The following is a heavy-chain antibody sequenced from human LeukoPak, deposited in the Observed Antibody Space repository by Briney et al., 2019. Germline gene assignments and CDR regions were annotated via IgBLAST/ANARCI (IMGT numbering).Heavy chain of an antibody. V-gene: IGHV3-11*04. CDR2: IRSSGNTI. J-gene: IGHJ4*02. CDR3: ARDVLREGSSYN. Sequence: GGSLRLSCAASGFTFSDYSMSWIRQAPGKGLEWVSYIRSSGNTIYYADSVKGRFTISRDNSKNTLDLQMSSLRAEDTAVYYCARDVLREGSSYNWGQGTLVTVSS. D-gene: IGHD3-10*01. CDR1: GFTFSDYS.